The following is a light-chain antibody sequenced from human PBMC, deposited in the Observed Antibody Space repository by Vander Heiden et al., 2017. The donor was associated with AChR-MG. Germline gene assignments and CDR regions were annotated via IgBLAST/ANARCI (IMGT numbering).Light chain of an antibody. Sequence: RVTITCRASQSISSYLNWYQQKPGKAPKLLIYAASSLQSGVPSRFSGSGSGTDFTLTISSLQPEDFATYYCQQSYSTPRETLGQGTKLEIK. J-gene: IGKJ2*01. CDR1: QSISSY. CDR3: QQSYSTPRET. CDR2: AAS. V-gene: IGKV1-39*01.